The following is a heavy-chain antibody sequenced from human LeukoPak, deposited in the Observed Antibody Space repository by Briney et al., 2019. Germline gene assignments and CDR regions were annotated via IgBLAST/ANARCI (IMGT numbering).Heavy chain of an antibody. Sequence: SETLSLTCAVSGGSISSSNWWSWVRQPPGKGLEWIGEIYHSGSTNYNPSLKSRVTISVDKSKNQFSLKLSSVTAADTAVYYCASIRGSSASRGFDIWGQGTMVTVSS. J-gene: IGHJ3*02. CDR2: IYHSGST. D-gene: IGHD3-16*01. CDR1: GGSISSSNW. V-gene: IGHV4-4*02. CDR3: ASIRGSSASRGFDI.